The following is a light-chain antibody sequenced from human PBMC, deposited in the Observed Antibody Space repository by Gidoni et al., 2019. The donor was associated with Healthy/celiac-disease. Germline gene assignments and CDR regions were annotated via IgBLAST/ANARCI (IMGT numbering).Light chain of an antibody. CDR2: GAS. J-gene: IGKJ2*01. V-gene: IGKV3-20*01. CDR3: QQYGSSPYT. CDR1: QSVSSSY. Sequence: EIVLTQSPGTLSLSPGERATLSCRASQSVSSSYLAWYQQKPGQAPRLLIYGASSRATGIPDRFSGSGAGTDFTLTISRLEHEDLAVYYCQQYGSSPYTFGQXTKLEIK.